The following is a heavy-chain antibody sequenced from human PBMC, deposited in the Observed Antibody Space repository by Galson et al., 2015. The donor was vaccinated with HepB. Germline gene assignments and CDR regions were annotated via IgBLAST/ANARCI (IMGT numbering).Heavy chain of an antibody. V-gene: IGHV3-30*04. CDR2: ISYNGSKK. CDR3: VRDDGAAAGTGDGALDI. D-gene: IGHD6-13*01. J-gene: IGHJ3*02. Sequence: SLRLSCAASGFTFRSYAMHWVRQAPGKGLQWVAVISYNGSKKYYAASVKGRCTISRDDSKNTLYLQMNTLGLEDTAVYYCVRDDGAAAGTGDGALDIWGQGTTVTVSS. CDR1: GFTFRSYA.